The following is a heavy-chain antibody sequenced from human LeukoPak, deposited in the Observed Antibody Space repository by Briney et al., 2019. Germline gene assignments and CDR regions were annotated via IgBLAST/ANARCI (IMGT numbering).Heavy chain of an antibody. V-gene: IGHV3-33*01. J-gene: IGHJ4*02. CDR2: IWYDGSNE. CDR1: GFSLSNYA. D-gene: IGHD3-16*01. CDR3: ARDPGLRLDF. Sequence: GGSLRLSCAASGFSLSNYAMHWVRQAPGKGREWVAVIWYDGSNEYYSDSVRGRFAISKDNSKNTLYLQMNSLRAEDTAVYCCARDPGLRLDFWGQGTLLIVSS.